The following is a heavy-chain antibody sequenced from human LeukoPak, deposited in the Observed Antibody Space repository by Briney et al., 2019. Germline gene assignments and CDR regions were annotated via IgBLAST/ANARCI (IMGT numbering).Heavy chain of an antibody. V-gene: IGHV3-48*02. CDR2: ISTTSSTI. CDR3: ARDLTLSY. D-gene: IGHD1-14*01. J-gene: IGHJ4*02. CDR1: GFTFSSYT. Sequence: GGSLRLSCAASGFTFSSYTMNWVRQAPGKGLEWVSYISTTSSTIYYADSVKGRFTISRDNAKNSLYLQMNSLRDKDTAVYYCARDLTLSYWGQGTLVTVSS.